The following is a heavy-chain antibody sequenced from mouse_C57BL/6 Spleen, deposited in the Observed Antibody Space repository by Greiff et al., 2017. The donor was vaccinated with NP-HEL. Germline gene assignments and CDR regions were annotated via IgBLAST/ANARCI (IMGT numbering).Heavy chain of an antibody. CDR3: ASGLDGGFAY. Sequence: VKLMESGPGLVAPSQSLSITCTVSGFSLTSYGVDWVRQSPGKGLEWLGVIWGVGSTNYNSALKSRLSISKDNSKSQVFLKMNSLQTDDTAMYYCASGLDGGFAYWGQGTLVTVSA. J-gene: IGHJ3*01. CDR1: GFSLTSYG. V-gene: IGHV2-6*01. CDR2: IWGVGST. D-gene: IGHD2-3*01.